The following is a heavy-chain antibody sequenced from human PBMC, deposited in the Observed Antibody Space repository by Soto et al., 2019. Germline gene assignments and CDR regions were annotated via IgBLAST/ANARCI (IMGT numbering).Heavy chain of an antibody. CDR2: IHHSGST. Sequence: PSETLSLTCAVSGYSISSNNWWGWIRQPPGKGLEWIGEIHHSGSTNYNPSLKYRVTISVDKSKNQFALKVSSVTAADTAVYYCARMVVSAPNYFDSWGQGTQVTVSS. D-gene: IGHD2-21*02. V-gene: IGHV4-28*01. CDR3: ARMVVSAPNYFDS. J-gene: IGHJ4*02. CDR1: GYSISSNNW.